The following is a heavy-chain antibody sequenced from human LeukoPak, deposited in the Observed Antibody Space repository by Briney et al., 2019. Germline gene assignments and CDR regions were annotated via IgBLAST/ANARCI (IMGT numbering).Heavy chain of an antibody. CDR1: GGTFSSYT. V-gene: IGHV1-69*02. Sequence: SVKVSCKASGGTFSSYTISWVRQAPGQGLEWMGRIIPILGIANYAQKFQGRVTITADKSTSTAYMELNSLRSEDTAVYYCAQTFRICSSTSCSKPLDYWGQGTLVTVSS. CDR3: AQTFRICSSTSCSKPLDY. CDR2: IIPILGIA. J-gene: IGHJ4*02. D-gene: IGHD2-2*01.